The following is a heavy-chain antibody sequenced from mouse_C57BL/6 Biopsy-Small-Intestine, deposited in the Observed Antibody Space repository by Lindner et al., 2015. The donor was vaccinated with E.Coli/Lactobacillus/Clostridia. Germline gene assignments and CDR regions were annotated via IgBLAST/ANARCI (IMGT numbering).Heavy chain of an antibody. Sequence: VQLQESGPELVKPGASVKMSCKASGYTFTDYNMHWVKQSPGKSLEWIGYINPNNGGTSYNQKFKGKATLTVNKSSSTAYMELRSLTSEDSAVYYCASDGYDFDYWGQGTTLIVSS. D-gene: IGHD2-3*01. CDR3: ASDGYDFDY. V-gene: IGHV1-22*01. CDR1: GYTFTDYN. J-gene: IGHJ2*01. CDR2: INPNNGGT.